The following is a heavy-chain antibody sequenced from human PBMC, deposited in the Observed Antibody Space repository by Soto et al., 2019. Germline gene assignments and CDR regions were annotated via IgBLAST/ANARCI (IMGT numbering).Heavy chain of an antibody. CDR2: IYHSGST. D-gene: IGHD5-12*01. CDR3: ARLPESYIRYDETYFVE. J-gene: IGHJ4*02. V-gene: IGHV4-38-2*01. Sequence: PSVALALTCAFSGYSITICYYWGWVRQPPGKGLEWMGSIYHSGSTYYNPSLKSRVTISVDTPRKLFSLKLSSVTAADTAVYYCARLPESYIRYDETYFVEWGQAMLVTV. CDR1: GYSITICYY.